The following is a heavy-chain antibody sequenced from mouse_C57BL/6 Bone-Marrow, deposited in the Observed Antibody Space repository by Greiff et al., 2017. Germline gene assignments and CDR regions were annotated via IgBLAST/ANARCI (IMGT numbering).Heavy chain of an antibody. CDR1: GYAFTNYL. CDR3: ARGVGNYGAY. Sequence: QVQLQQSGAELVRPGTSVKVSCKASGYAFTNYLIEWVKQRPGQGLEWIGVINPGSGGTNYNEKFKGKATLTADKSSSTAYMQLSSLTSEDSAVYFCARGVGNYGAYWGQGTLVTVSA. V-gene: IGHV1-54*01. J-gene: IGHJ3*01. D-gene: IGHD2-1*01. CDR2: INPGSGGT.